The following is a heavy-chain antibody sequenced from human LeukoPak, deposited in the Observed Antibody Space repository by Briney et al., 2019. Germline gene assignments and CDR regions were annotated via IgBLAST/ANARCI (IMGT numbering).Heavy chain of an antibody. CDR3: ARDRQLWLQSDY. D-gene: IGHD5-18*01. Sequence: ASVKVSCKASGYTFTGYYMHWVRQAPGQGLEWMGRINPNSGGTNYAQKFQGRVTMTRETSISTAYMELSRLRSDDTAVYYCARDRQLWLQSDYWGQGTLVTVSS. CDR1: GYTFTGYY. CDR2: INPNSGGT. J-gene: IGHJ4*02. V-gene: IGHV1-2*06.